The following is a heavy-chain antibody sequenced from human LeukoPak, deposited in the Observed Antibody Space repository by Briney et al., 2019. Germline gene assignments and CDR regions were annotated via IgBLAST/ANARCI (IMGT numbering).Heavy chain of an antibody. D-gene: IGHD2-8*01. CDR1: GFPFSDFS. CDR2: TNSGGTST. J-gene: IGHJ4*02. V-gene: IGHV3-23*01. Sequence: GGSLRLSCATSGFPFSDFSMSWVRQAPGKGLEWISTTNSGGTSTYYAESVKGRFTISGDNSKNTLYLQMSSLRVEDTAVYYCAKQSYARSLGEGGPGTLVSVSS. CDR3: AKQSYARSLGE.